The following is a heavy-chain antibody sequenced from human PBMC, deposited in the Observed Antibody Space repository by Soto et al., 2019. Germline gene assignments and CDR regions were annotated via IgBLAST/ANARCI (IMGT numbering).Heavy chain of an antibody. CDR2: VSTSGRST. Sequence: VGSLRLSCSASGFIFSESTIYWVRQVPGKVLEAISAVSTSGRSTYYADSVKDRFTISRDNSKNTLFLQMGSLRPEDTDIYYCVKQAHGLDGVAFDYWGQGTQVTVPQ. CDR3: VKQAHGLDGVAFDY. J-gene: IGHJ4*02. CDR1: GFIFSEST. V-gene: IGHV3-64D*06. D-gene: IGHD2-15*01.